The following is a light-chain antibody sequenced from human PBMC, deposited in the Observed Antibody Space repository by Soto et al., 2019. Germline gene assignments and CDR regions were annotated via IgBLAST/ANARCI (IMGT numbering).Light chain of an antibody. CDR2: DTS. CDR1: QSVSNW. J-gene: IGKJ1*01. V-gene: IGKV3-20*01. CDR3: QQYGSSLRT. Sequence: EIVLTQSPVTLSLSPGERATLSCRASQSVSNWLAWYQQKPGRAPRLLIYDTSTRATGVPDRFSGSGSGTDFTLTISRLEPEDFAMYYCQQYGSSLRTFGQGTKVDIK.